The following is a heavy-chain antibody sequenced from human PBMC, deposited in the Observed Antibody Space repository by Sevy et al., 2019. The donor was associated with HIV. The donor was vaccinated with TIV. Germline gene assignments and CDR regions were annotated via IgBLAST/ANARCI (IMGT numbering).Heavy chain of an antibody. Sequence: GGSLRLSCAASEFTFNTYTMNWVRQAPGKGLEWVSSISFSSNYIYYADSVKDRFTISRDNAKNSLYLQMNSLRAEDTAVYYCARPYGSGSWEAFDIWGQGTMVTVSS. D-gene: IGHD3-10*01. J-gene: IGHJ3*02. CDR1: EFTFNTYT. CDR3: ARPYGSGSWEAFDI. V-gene: IGHV3-21*06. CDR2: ISFSSNYI.